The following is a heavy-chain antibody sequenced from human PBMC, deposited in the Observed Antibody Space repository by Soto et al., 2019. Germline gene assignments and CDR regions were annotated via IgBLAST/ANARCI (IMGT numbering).Heavy chain of an antibody. V-gene: IGHV4-34*01. CDR3: ARESAGRIAAAGTGDY. CDR2: INHSGST. CDR1: GGSFSGYY. D-gene: IGHD6-13*01. Sequence: QVQLQQWGAGLLKPSETLSLTCAVYGGSFSGYYWSWIRQPPGKGLEWIGEINHSGSTNYNPSLKSRVTTSVDTSKNQFSLTLSSVTAADTAVYYCARESAGRIAAAGTGDYWGQGTLVTVS. J-gene: IGHJ4*02.